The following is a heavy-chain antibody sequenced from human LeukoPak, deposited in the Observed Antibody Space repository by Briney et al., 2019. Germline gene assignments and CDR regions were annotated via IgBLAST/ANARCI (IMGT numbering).Heavy chain of an antibody. Sequence: GGSLRLSCAASGFTFSSSAMSWVRQAPGKGLEWVSTISGSGGSTYYEDSVKGRFTISRGNSKNTLYLQMNSLRAEDTAVYYWAKDGDYYGSGSHFDYWGQGTLVTVSS. V-gene: IGHV3-23*01. CDR1: GFTFSSSA. J-gene: IGHJ4*02. CDR2: ISGSGGST. CDR3: AKDGDYYGSGSHFDY. D-gene: IGHD3-10*01.